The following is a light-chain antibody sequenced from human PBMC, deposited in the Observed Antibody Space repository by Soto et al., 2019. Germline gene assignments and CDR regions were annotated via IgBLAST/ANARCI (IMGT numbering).Light chain of an antibody. CDR3: QQYGSSPGT. Sequence: EIVLTQSPGTVSLSPGERATLSCRASQCVRDNYLAWYQQKPGQAPSLLIFDTSRRATGIPDRFTGSGSGTDFALTISRVEPQDIAAYFCQQYGSSPGTFGQGTKVDIK. CDR2: DTS. V-gene: IGKV3-20*01. CDR1: QCVRDNY. J-gene: IGKJ1*01.